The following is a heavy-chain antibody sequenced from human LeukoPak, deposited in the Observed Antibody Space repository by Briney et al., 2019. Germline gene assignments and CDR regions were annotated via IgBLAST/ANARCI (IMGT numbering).Heavy chain of an antibody. Sequence: PGGSLRLSCAASGFTFSSIWMSWVRQAPGKGLEWVANINQDGREKYYVDSVKGRFTISRDNAKNSLYLQMNSLRAEDTAVYYCARESCGGDCYSDYYYYMDVWGKGTTVTVSS. D-gene: IGHD2-21*02. CDR1: GFTFSSIW. CDR3: ARESCGGDCYSDYYYYMDV. J-gene: IGHJ6*03. CDR2: INQDGREK. V-gene: IGHV3-7*01.